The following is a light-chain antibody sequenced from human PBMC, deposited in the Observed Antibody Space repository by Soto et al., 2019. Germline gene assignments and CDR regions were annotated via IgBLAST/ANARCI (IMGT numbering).Light chain of an antibody. V-gene: IGKV3-20*01. CDR3: HQSGGSLSWT. J-gene: IGKJ1*01. CDR2: AAS. Sequence: EIVFTQSPGTLSLSPGERATLSCRASQSVGSSYLAWYQQKPGQAPRLVIYAASIRATGIPERFSGSGSGTDFTLTISRLEPEDFAVYYCHQSGGSLSWTLGQGTKVDIK. CDR1: QSVGSSY.